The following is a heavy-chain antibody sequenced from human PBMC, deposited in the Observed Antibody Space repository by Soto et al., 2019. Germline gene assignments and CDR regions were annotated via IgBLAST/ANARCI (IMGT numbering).Heavy chain of an antibody. CDR2: INHVGGT. J-gene: IGHJ4*02. Sequence: SETLSLTSAVSGGFLIELYWTWIRQPPGKWLEWIGEINHVGGTNYNPSLASRVTLSVDTSKNQFSRKLTSVTAADRAMYFCARYISYAIDYWGRGTLVTVSS. CDR3: ARYISYAIDY. CDR1: GGFLIELY. V-gene: IGHV4-34*01. D-gene: IGHD2-8*01.